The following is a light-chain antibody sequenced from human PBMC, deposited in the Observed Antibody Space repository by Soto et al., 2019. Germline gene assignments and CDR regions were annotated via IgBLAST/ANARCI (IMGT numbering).Light chain of an antibody. CDR1: QSISTW. V-gene: IGKV1-5*03. J-gene: IGKJ1*01. Sequence: IQMTQSPSTLSASVGDRVTFTCRASQSISTWLAWYQQKPGKAPKLLIYKASTLEVGVPSRFSGSGSGTEFTLTINTLQPADFAPYYCQQYNSYPWTFGQGTRV. CDR3: QQYNSYPWT. CDR2: KAS.